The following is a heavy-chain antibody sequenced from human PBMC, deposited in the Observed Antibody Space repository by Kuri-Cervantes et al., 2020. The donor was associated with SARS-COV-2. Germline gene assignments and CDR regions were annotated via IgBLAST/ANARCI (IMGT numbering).Heavy chain of an antibody. V-gene: IGHV4-30-4*07. CDR2: IYYSGST. CDR3: AREVVYYYYYMDV. D-gene: IGHD2-2*01. J-gene: IGHJ6*03. Sequence: SQTLSLTCAVSGGSISSGGYSWSWIRQPPGKGLEWIGYIYYSGSTYYNPSLKSRVTISVDTSKNQFSLKLSSVTAADTAVYYCAREVVYYYYYMDVRGKGTTVTVSS. CDR1: GGSISSGGYS.